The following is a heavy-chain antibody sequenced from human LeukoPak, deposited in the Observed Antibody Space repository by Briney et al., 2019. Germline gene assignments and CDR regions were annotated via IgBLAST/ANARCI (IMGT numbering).Heavy chain of an antibody. CDR2: ISGGGGTI. Sequence: GGSLRLSCAASGFTFSAYSMNWVRQAPGKGLEWVAYISGGGGTIYYADSVKGRFTVSRDNSKNTLYLQMNSLRAEDTAVYYCAKDQVAPYYYDSKFDYWGQGTLVTVSS. CDR1: GFTFSAYS. J-gene: IGHJ4*02. D-gene: IGHD3-22*01. CDR3: AKDQVAPYYYDSKFDY. V-gene: IGHV3-48*01.